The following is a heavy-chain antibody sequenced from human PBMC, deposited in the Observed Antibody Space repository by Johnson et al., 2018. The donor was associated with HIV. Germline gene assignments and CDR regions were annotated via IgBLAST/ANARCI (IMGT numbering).Heavy chain of an antibody. CDR1: GFTFSSYA. J-gene: IGHJ3*02. D-gene: IGHD5-18*01. V-gene: IGHV3-30*04. Sequence: QVQLVESGGGVVQPGRSLRLSCAASGFTFSSYAMHWVRQAPGKGLEWVAVISYDGSNKYYADSVKGRFTISRDNSKNTLYLQMNSLRAEDTAVYYCARVPITYSYGYTDDAFDIWCQGTMVTVSS. CDR2: ISYDGSNK. CDR3: ARVPITYSYGYTDDAFDI.